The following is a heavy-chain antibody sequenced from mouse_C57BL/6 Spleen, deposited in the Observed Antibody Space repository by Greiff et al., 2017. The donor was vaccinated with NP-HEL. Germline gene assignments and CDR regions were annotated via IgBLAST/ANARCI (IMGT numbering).Heavy chain of an antibody. V-gene: IGHV1-54*01. J-gene: IGHJ4*01. CDR1: GYAFTNYL. D-gene: IGHD3-1*01. CDR2: INPGSGGT. Sequence: QVQLKQSGAELVRPGTSVKVSCKASGYAFTNYLIEWVKQRPGQGLEWIGVINPGSGGTNYNEKFKGKATLTADKSSSTAYMQLSSLTSEDSAVYFCASGATLMDYWGQGTSVTVSS. CDR3: ASGATLMDY.